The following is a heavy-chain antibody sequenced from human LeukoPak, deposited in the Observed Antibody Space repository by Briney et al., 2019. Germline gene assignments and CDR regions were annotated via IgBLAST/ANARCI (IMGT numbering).Heavy chain of an antibody. J-gene: IGHJ4*02. CDR3: ARGHISSWYKNYFDY. Sequence: KTSETLSLTCTVSGGSISNYVWSWIRQPPGKGLEWIGEINHSGSTNYNPSLKSRVTISVDTSKNQFSLKLSSVTAADTAVYYCARGHISSWYKNYFDYWGQGTLVTVSS. CDR1: GGSISNYV. CDR2: INHSGST. V-gene: IGHV4-34*01. D-gene: IGHD6-13*01.